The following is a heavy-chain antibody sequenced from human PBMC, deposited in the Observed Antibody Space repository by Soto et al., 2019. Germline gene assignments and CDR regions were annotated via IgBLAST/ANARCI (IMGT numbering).Heavy chain of an antibody. Sequence: PLGSLRLSCAASGFTFSSYSMNWVRQAPGKGLEWVSSISSSSSYIYYADSVKGRFTISRDNAKNSLYLQMNSLRAEDTAVYYCARDATMVWGVILDYWGQGTLVTVSS. CDR3: ARDATMVWGVILDY. CDR1: GFTFSSYS. D-gene: IGHD3-10*01. J-gene: IGHJ4*02. V-gene: IGHV3-21*01. CDR2: ISSSSSYI.